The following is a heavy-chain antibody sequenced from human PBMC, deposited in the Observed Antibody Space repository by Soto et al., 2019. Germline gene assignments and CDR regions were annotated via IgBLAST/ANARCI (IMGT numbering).Heavy chain of an antibody. J-gene: IGHJ4*02. D-gene: IGHD3-3*01. CDR1: GYTFTSYG. CDR2: ISAYNGNT. V-gene: IGHV1-18*01. CDR3: ARVRPLGYDFWSGYYISVDY. Sequence: ASVKVSCKASGYTFTSYGISWVRQAPGQGLEWMGWISAYNGNTNYAQKLQGRVTMTTDTSTSTAYMELRSLRSDDTAVYYCARVRPLGYDFWSGYYISVDYWGQGTLVTVSS.